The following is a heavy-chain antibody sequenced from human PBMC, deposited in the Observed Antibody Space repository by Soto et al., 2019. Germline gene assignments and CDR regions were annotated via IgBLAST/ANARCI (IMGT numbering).Heavy chain of an antibody. V-gene: IGHV3-23*01. CDR3: AKDNYDILTGYPYYFDY. J-gene: IGHJ4*02. CDR2: ISGSGGAT. Sequence: GGSLRLSCAASGLTFSSYAMSWVRQAPGKGLEWVSAISGSGGATYYADSVKGRFTISRDNSKNTLSLQMNSLRAEDTAVYYCAKDNYDILTGYPYYFDYWGQGTLLTVSS. CDR1: GLTFSSYA. D-gene: IGHD3-9*01.